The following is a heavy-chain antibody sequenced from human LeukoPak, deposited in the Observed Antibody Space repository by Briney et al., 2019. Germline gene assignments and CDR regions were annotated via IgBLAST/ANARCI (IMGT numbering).Heavy chain of an antibody. D-gene: IGHD3-22*01. V-gene: IGHV4-39*07. CDR1: GDSISSSFYY. CDR2: IYYGGGT. Sequence: PSETLSLTCTVSGDSISSSFYYWGWIRQPPGKGLEWIGGIYYGGGTHYNPSLKSRATIFLDTFMNQFSLKLSSVTAADTAVYYCARVALDSSGYARAVPAFDIWGQGTMVTVSS. J-gene: IGHJ3*02. CDR3: ARVALDSSGYARAVPAFDI.